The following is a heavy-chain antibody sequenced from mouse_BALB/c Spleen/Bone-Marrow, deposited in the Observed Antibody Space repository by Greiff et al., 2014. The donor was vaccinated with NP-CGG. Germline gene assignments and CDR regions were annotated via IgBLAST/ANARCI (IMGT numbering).Heavy chain of an antibody. J-gene: IGHJ4*01. V-gene: IGHV1-82*01. CDR1: GYAFSSSW. Sequence: VQLVESGPELVKPGASVKISCKASGYAFSSSWVNWVKQRPGQGLEWIGRIYPGDGDINYNGKFKGKATLTADKSSSTAYMQLSSLTSVDSAVYFCARSDGYRVMDYWGQGTSVTVSS. D-gene: IGHD2-3*01. CDR3: ARSDGYRVMDY. CDR2: IYPGDGDI.